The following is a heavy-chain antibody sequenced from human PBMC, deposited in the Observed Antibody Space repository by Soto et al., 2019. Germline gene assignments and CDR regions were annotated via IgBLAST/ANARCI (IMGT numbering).Heavy chain of an antibody. J-gene: IGHJ3*02. CDR1: GFTFSSYA. CDR2: ISGSGGST. V-gene: IGHV3-23*01. Sequence: GGSLRLSCAASGFTFSSYAMSWVRQAPGKGLEWVSAISGSGGSTYYADSVKGRFTISRDNSENTLYLQMNSLRAEDTAVYYCAKDFDPMVRGVINAFDIWGQGTMVTVSS. D-gene: IGHD3-10*01. CDR3: AKDFDPMVRGVINAFDI.